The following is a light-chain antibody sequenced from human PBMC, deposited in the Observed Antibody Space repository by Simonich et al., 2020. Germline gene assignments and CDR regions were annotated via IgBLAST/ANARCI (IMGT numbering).Light chain of an antibody. CDR3: CSYAGSSTFNWV. J-gene: IGLJ3*02. CDR1: SSDVGSFNL. Sequence: QSALTQPASVSGSPGQSIPISCTGTSSDVGSFNLVSWYQQHPGKAPKLMIYEGSKRPSGVSNRFSGSKSGNTASQTISGLQAEDEADYYCCSYAGSSTFNWVFGGGTKLTVL. CDR2: EGS. V-gene: IGLV2-23*03.